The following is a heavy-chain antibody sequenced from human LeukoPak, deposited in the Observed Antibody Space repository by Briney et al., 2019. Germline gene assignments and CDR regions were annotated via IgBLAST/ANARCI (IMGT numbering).Heavy chain of an antibody. CDR2: ISAYNGNT. CDR3: ARYRGDYYGSGRSFDY. Sequence: ASVKVSCKASGYTFTSYGISWVRQAPGQGLERMGWISAYNGNTNYAQKLQGRVTMTTDTSTSTAYMELRSLRSDDTAVYYCARYRGDYYGSGRSFDYWGQGTLVTVSS. CDR1: GYTFTSYG. J-gene: IGHJ4*02. D-gene: IGHD3-10*01. V-gene: IGHV1-18*01.